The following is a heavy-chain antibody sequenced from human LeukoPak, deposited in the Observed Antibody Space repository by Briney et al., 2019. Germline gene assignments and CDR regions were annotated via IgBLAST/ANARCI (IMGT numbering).Heavy chain of an antibody. CDR3: ARHEEGDAFDI. V-gene: IGHV4-39*01. Sequence: PSETLSLTCTVSGGSISSYYWGWIRQPPGKGLEWIGSIYYSGSTYYNPSLKSRVTISVDTSKNQFSLKLSSVTAADTAVYYCARHEEGDAFDIWGQGTMVTVSS. CDR2: IYYSGST. J-gene: IGHJ3*02. CDR1: GGSISSYY.